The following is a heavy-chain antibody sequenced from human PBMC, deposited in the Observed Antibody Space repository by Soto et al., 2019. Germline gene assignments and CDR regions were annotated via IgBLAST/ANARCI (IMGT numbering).Heavy chain of an antibody. CDR3: ARGYGDDAFDI. V-gene: IGHV4-59*01. J-gene: IGHJ3*02. Sequence: SETLSLTCTVSGGSISSYYWSWIRQPPGKGLEWIGYIYYSGSTNYNPSLKSRITISVDTSKNQFSLKLSSVTAADTAVYYCARGYGDDAFDIWGQGTMVTVSS. CDR1: GGSISSYY. D-gene: IGHD4-17*01. CDR2: IYYSGST.